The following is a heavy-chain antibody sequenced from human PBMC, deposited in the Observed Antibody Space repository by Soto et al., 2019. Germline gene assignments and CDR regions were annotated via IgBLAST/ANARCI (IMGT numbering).Heavy chain of an antibody. CDR3: TRDLNYYGSGSYLDYYYYMDV. V-gene: IGHV4-34*01. J-gene: IGHJ6*03. Sequence: PSETLSLTCAVYGGSFSGYYWSWIRQPPGKGLEWIGEINHSGSTNYNPSLKSRVTISVDTSKNQFSLKTEDTAVYYCTRDLNYYGSGSYLDYYYYMDVWGKGTTVTVSS. CDR2: INHSGST. D-gene: IGHD3-10*01. CDR1: GGSFSGYY.